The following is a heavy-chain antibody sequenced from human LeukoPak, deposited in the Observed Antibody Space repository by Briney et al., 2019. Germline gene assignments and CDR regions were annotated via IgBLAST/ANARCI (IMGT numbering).Heavy chain of an antibody. CDR2: ISGSGDNT. D-gene: IGHD5-24*01. Sequence: PGGSLRLSCAASGFTFSSYAMSWVRQAPGKGLEWVSGISGSGDNTYYADSVKGRLTISRDNSKHTVYLQMNSLRTEDTAIYYCARSDADFDYWGQGTLVTVSS. J-gene: IGHJ4*02. CDR1: GFTFSSYA. V-gene: IGHV3-23*01. CDR3: ARSDADFDY.